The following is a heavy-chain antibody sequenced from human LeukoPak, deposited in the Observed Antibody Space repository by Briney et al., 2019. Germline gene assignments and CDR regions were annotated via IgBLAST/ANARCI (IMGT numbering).Heavy chain of an antibody. D-gene: IGHD2-21*02. V-gene: IGHV3-30*18. Sequence: GGSLRLSCEASGFTFTNYGMHWVRQAPGKGPECVAVVSFDGRKTYYAGFAEGRFTISRDDSNNMVYLQMNSLRTEDTAVYHCVKRGGGDHGLDVWGQGTTVVVS. CDR3: VKRGGGDHGLDV. CDR1: GFTFTNYG. J-gene: IGHJ6*02. CDR2: VSFDGRKT.